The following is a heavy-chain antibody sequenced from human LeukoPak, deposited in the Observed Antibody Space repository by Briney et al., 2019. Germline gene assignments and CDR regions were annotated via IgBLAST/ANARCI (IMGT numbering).Heavy chain of an antibody. J-gene: IGHJ4*02. CDR1: GFTFSSYW. CDR2: IKQDGSEK. CDR3: ARGGPDYGDYAFDY. Sequence: PGGSLRLSCAASGFTFSSYWMSWVRQAPGKGLEWVANIKQDGSEKYYVDSVKGRFTISRDNAKNSLYLQMNSLRAEDTAVYYCARGGPDYGDYAFDYWGQGTLVTASS. D-gene: IGHD4-17*01. V-gene: IGHV3-7*01.